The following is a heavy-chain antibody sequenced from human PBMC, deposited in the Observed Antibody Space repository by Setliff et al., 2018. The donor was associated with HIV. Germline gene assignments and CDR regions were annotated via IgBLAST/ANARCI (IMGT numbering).Heavy chain of an antibody. CDR1: VAISSYY. Sequence: SGPCPSPAVSLVAISSYYWSWIRQPPGKGLEWIGQINHSGSTNYNPSRRSRVTISVDTSKNHFSLKLTSLTAADTAVYYGARAQLPPTYIDVWGSGTTVTVSS. D-gene: IGHD2-2*01. V-gene: IGHV4-34*01. CDR3: ARAQLPPTYIDV. CDR2: INHSGST. J-gene: IGHJ6*03.